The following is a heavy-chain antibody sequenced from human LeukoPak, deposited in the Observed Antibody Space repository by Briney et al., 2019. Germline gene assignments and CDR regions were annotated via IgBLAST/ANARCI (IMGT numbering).Heavy chain of an antibody. J-gene: IGHJ6*02. CDR3: ARDAGYSSGWYESEYYYGMDV. V-gene: IGHV4-61*08. Sequence: SETLSLTCAVSGGSISSGGYSWSWIRQPPGKDLEWIGYIYYSGSTNYNPSLKSRVTISVDTSKNQFSLKLSSVTAADTAVYYCARDAGYSSGWYESEYYYGMDVWGQGTTVTVSS. CDR2: IYYSGST. D-gene: IGHD6-19*01. CDR1: GGSISSGGYS.